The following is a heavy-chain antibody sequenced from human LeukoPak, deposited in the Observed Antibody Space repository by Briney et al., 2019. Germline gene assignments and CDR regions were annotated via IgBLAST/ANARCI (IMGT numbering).Heavy chain of an antibody. CDR3: TSVDFV. V-gene: IGHV3-49*04. J-gene: IGHJ6*04. Sequence: PGGSLRLSCAASGFTFSSYSMNWVRQAPGKGLEWVGFIRSKAYGGTTEYAASVKGRFTISRDDSKSIAYLQMNSLKTEDTAVYYCTSVDFVWGKGTTVTISS. CDR1: GFTFSSYS. CDR2: IRSKAYGGTT. D-gene: IGHD5-12*01.